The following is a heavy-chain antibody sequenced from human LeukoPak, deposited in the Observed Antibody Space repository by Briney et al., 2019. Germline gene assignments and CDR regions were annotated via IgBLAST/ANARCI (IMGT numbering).Heavy chain of an antibody. CDR3: ARGRIAVAGTLFDY. V-gene: IGHV4-34*01. Sequence: KTSETLSLTCIVSGGSISNYYWSWIRQPPGKGLEWIGEINHSGSTNYNPSLKSRVTISVDTSKNQFSPKLSSVTAADTAVYYCARGRIAVAGTLFDYWGQGTLVTVSS. CDR2: INHSGST. D-gene: IGHD6-19*01. CDR1: GGSISNYY. J-gene: IGHJ4*02.